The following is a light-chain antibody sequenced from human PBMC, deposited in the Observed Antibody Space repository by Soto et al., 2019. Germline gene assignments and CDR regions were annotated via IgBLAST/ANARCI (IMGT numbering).Light chain of an antibody. CDR3: QQYSIWPLA. CDR1: QSVTNN. J-gene: IGKJ4*01. Sequence: EIVMTQSPATLSVSPGERATLSCRASQSVTNNLAWYQQKAGQAPRLLIYAASTRATGIPARFSGSGSGTEFTLTVASLQAEDFAVYFCQQYSIWPLALGGGTKVEIK. V-gene: IGKV3-15*01. CDR2: AAS.